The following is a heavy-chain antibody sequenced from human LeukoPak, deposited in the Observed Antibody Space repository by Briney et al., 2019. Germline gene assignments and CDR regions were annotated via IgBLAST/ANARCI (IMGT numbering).Heavy chain of an antibody. CDR3: ARVFRGYCSSTSCPSYYMDV. CDR2: IYTSGST. J-gene: IGHJ6*03. D-gene: IGHD2-2*01. CDR1: GGSISSYY. V-gene: IGHV4-4*07. Sequence: SETLSLTCTVSGGSISSYYWSWIRQPAGKGLEWIGRIYTSGSTNYNPSLKSRVTMSVDTSKNQFSLKLSSVTAADTAVYYCARVFRGYCSSTSCPSYYMDVWAKGPRSPSP.